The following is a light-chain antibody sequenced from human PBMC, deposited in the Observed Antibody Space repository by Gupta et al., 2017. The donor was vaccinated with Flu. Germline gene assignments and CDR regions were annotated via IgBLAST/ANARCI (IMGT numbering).Light chain of an antibody. CDR2: DYN. CDR1: GIGSKS. CDR3: QVWETSTDSLCV. V-gene: IGLV3-21*02. J-gene: IGLJ1*01. Sequence: SYVLTQPPSGSVAPGQTARITCGGNGIGSKSVHWYQQQPGQAPALVLYDYNDRPSGTPEPVSCSNSGATTTITISIVAAGEEADYYCQVWETSTDSLCVFGTGTKLTVL.